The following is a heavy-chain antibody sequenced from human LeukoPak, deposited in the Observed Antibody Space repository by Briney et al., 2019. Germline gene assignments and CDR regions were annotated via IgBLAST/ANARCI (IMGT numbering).Heavy chain of an antibody. V-gene: IGHV3-7*03. CDR2: IKHDGSEK. CDR3: AREVRGYYFDY. Sequence: GGSLRLSCAASGFTFGIYWMSWVRQPPGKGLEWVANIKHDGSEKYYVDSVKGRFTISRDNSKNTVYLQMSGLRAEDTAVYYCAREVRGYYFDYWGQGTLVTASS. D-gene: IGHD5-12*01. J-gene: IGHJ4*02. CDR1: GFTFGIYW.